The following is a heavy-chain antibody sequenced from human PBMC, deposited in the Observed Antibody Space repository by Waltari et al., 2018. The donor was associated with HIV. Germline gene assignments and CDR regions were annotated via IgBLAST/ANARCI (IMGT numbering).Heavy chain of an antibody. CDR1: GYSFTNYW. CDR2: IYPGDSDT. D-gene: IGHD1-26*01. V-gene: IGHV5-51*01. CDR3: TRQGGSGTYPGDF. J-gene: IGHJ4*02. Sequence: EVQLVQSGTEVKKPGESLKISCKGSGYSFTNYWIGWVRQMPGKGLEWMGIIYPGDSDTRYSPSFQGQVTISADKSISTAYLQWISLKAPDTAIYYCTRQGGSGTYPGDFWGQGTLVTVSS.